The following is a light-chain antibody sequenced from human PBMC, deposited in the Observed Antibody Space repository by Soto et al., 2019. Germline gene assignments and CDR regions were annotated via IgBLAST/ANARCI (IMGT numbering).Light chain of an antibody. V-gene: IGKV1-39*01. Sequence: VQMTQSPSSLSASVGDRVTITCRASQSISSYLNWYQQKPGKAPKLLIYAASSLQSGVPSRFSGSGSGTDFTLTISSLQPEDFATYYCQQSYSPLITFGQGTKVDIK. CDR2: AAS. J-gene: IGKJ1*01. CDR1: QSISSY. CDR3: QQSYSPLIT.